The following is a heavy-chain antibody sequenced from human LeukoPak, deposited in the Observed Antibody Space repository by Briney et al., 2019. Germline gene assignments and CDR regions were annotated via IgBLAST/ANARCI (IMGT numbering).Heavy chain of an antibody. CDR3: AKEATSGSYYEV. J-gene: IGHJ4*02. CDR2: IRDSGSST. CDR1: GFTFSSYA. V-gene: IGHV3-23*01. D-gene: IGHD1-26*01. Sequence: GGSLRLSCAASGFTFSSYAMTWVRQAPGKGLEWVSTIRDSGSSTYYTDSVKGRVTISRDNSKNTLFLQMNSLRAEDTAVYYCAKEATSGSYYEVWGQGTLVTVSS.